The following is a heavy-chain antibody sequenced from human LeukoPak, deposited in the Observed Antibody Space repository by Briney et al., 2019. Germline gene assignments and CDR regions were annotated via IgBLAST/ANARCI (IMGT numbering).Heavy chain of an antibody. CDR3: ARGYDFWSGYKYYFDY. CDR2: IYYSGST. J-gene: IGHJ4*02. D-gene: IGHD3-3*01. Sequence: SETLSLTCTVSGGSISSYYWSWIRQPPGKGLEWIGYIYYSGSTNYNPSLKSRVTISVDTSKNQFSLKLSSVTAADTAVYYCARGYDFWSGYKYYFDYWGQGTLVTVSS. CDR1: GGSISSYY. V-gene: IGHV4-59*08.